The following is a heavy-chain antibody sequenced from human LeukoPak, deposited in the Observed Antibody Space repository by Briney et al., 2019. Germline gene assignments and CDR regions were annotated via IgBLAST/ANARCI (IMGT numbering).Heavy chain of an antibody. D-gene: IGHD6-13*01. J-gene: IGHJ4*02. V-gene: IGHV4-30-2*01. CDR2: IYHSGST. CDR3: ARGTSSWYRGLDY. CDR1: GGSISSGGYS. Sequence: SETLSHTCAVSGGSISSGGYSWSWIRQPPGKGLEWIGYIYHSGSTYYNPSLKSRVTISVDRSKNQFSLKLSSVTAADTAVYYCARGTSSWYRGLDYWGQGTLVTVSS.